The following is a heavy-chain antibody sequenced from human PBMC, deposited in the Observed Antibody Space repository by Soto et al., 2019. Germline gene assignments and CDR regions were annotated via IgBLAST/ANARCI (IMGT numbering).Heavy chain of an antibody. CDR1: GDTFISYD. V-gene: IGHV1-8*01. CDR3: ASPIAVASTGFDY. J-gene: IGHJ4*02. CDR2: MNPNSGNT. Sequence: QVPLVQSGAEVKKPGASVKVSCKASGDTFISYDINWVRQATGQGLEWMGWMNPNSGNTGYGQKFQGRVTMTRNTSISTAYMELSSLRSEDTAVYYCASPIAVASTGFDYWGQGTLVTVSS. D-gene: IGHD6-19*01.